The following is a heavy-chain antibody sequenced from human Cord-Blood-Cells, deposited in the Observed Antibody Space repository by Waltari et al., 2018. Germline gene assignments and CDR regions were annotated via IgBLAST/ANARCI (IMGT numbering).Heavy chain of an antibody. CDR1: GFTFSSYG. V-gene: IGHV3-33*01. CDR3: ARVTNYYGSGSYRDAFDI. D-gene: IGHD3-10*01. Sequence: QVQLVESGGGVVQPGRSLRLSCAASGFTFSSYGMHWVRQAPGKGLEWVAVIWYDGSNKYYADSVKGRFTISRDNSKNTLYLQMNSLRAEDTAVYYCARVTNYYGSGSYRDAFDIWGQGTMVTVSS. CDR2: IWYDGSNK. J-gene: IGHJ3*02.